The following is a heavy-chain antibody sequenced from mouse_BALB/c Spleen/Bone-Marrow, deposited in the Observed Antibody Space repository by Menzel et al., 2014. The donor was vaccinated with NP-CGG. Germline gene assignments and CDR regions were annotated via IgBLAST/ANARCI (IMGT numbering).Heavy chain of an antibody. CDR2: IDPANGNT. Sequence: EVQLQESGAELVKPGASVKLSCTASGFNIKDTYMHWVKQRPEQGLEWIGRIDPANGNTKYDPRFQGKATITAGASSNTAYLQLSSLTSEDTAVYYCTGRYGWFAYWGQGTLVTVSA. CDR3: TGRYGWFAY. J-gene: IGHJ3*01. CDR1: GFNIKDTY. D-gene: IGHD2-14*01. V-gene: IGHV14-3*02.